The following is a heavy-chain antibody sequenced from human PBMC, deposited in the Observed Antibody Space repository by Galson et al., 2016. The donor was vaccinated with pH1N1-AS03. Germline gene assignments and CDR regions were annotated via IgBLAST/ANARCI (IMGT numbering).Heavy chain of an antibody. J-gene: IGHJ6*02. CDR2: INTDSGVT. CDR3: ARDPRGPCTSATCPTTYYFGMDV. V-gene: IGHV1-2*04. CDR1: GYIFTGFY. Sequence: SVKVSCKASGYIFTGFYVHWVRQAPGQGLEWMGWINTDSGVTNYAQKFEAWVTMTKDTSVSTAHMELYGLKSDDTAGYYCARDPRGPCTSATCPTTYYFGMDVWGQGTTVIVSS. D-gene: IGHD2-2*01.